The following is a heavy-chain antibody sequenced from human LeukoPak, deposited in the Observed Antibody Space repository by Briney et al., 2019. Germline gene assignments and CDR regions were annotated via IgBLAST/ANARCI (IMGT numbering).Heavy chain of an antibody. J-gene: IGHJ4*02. CDR2: IRYDGSNK. D-gene: IGHD3-16*02. Sequence: GGSLRLSCAASGFTFISYSIHWVRQAPGKGLEWVAFIRYDGSNKYYADSVKGRFTISRDNAKNTLYLQMNSLRAEDTAVYYCARSHDYVWGSYRPLDYWGQGTLVTVSS. CDR3: ARSHDYVWGSYRPLDY. CDR1: GFTFISYS. V-gene: IGHV3-30*02.